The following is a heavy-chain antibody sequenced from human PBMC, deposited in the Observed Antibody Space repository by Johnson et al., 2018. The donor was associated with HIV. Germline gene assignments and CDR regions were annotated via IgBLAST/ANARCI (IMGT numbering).Heavy chain of an antibody. CDR3: TRRSPYDAFDI. V-gene: IGHV3-33*08. CDR2: IWYDGSKK. J-gene: IGHJ3*02. CDR1: GFTFSSYG. Sequence: QVQLVESGGGVVQSGRSLRLSCAASGFTFSSYGIHWVRQAPAKGLEWVAVIWYDGSKKYYVESVQGRFTISRDNSKNTLYLQMNSLRAEDTAVYYCTRRSPYDAFDIWGQGTMVTVSS.